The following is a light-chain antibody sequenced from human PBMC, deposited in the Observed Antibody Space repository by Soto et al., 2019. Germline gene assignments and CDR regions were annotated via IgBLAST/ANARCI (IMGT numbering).Light chain of an antibody. Sequence: QSALTQPASVSGSPGQSIAISCTGTSSDVGYYNYASWYQQHPGKAPKVMIYDVNNRPSGVSDRFSGSKSGNTASLTISGLQAEDEADYYCSSYTSSSTYVFGTGTKVTVL. CDR3: SSYTSSSTYV. CDR1: SSDVGYYNY. J-gene: IGLJ1*01. CDR2: DVN. V-gene: IGLV2-14*01.